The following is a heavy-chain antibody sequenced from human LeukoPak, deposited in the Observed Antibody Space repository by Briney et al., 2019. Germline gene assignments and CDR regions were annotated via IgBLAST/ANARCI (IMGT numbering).Heavy chain of an antibody. V-gene: IGHV4-30-4*08. CDR1: GGSISSGDYY. J-gene: IGHJ4*02. CDR2: IYYSGIT. D-gene: IGHD3-22*01. CDR3: ARDPYDSSGYYDY. Sequence: PSETLSLXCTVSGGSISSGDYYWSWIRQPPGKGLEWIGYIYYSGITYYNPSLKSRVTISVDTSKNQFSLKLSSVTAADTAVYYCARDPYDSSGYYDYWGQGTLVTVSS.